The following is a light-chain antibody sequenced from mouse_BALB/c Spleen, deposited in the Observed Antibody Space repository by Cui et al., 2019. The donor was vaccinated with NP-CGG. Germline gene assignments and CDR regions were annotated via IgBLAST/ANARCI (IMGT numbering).Light chain of an antibody. CDR2: GSN. Sequence: QAVVTQESALTTSPGKKVTLTCRLSTGTVTTNNFANWVQEKPDHLFTGLIGGSNNRAPGVPARFSGSLIGDKASLTITGAQTEDEAVYFCALWYNNHWVFGGGTKLTVL. CDR1: TGTVTTNNF. J-gene: IGLJ1*01. CDR3: ALWYNNHWV. V-gene: IGLV1*01.